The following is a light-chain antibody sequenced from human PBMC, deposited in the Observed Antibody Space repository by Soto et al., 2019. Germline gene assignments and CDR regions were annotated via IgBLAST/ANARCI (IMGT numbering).Light chain of an antibody. Sequence: QSVLTQPVSVSGSPGQSISISCTGTSSDVGDYNYVSWYQQHPGKAPKLMIYEVSNRPSGVSNRFSGSKSGNTASLTISGLQAEDEADYHCSSYTRDTALVFGTGTKVTVL. CDR1: SSDVGDYNY. CDR2: EVS. CDR3: SSYTRDTALV. J-gene: IGLJ1*01. V-gene: IGLV2-14*01.